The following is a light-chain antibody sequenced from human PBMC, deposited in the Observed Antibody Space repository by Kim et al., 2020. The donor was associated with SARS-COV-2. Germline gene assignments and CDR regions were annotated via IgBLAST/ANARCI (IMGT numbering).Light chain of an antibody. CDR2: DAA. CDR1: QTIAIS. J-gene: IGKJ4*01. V-gene: IGKV3-11*01. CDR3: QQRNNWPPAVT. Sequence: PGKTSAPSSRAMQTIAISFSWYQHKLGQGPLLLIYDAANGAAGIPDRFSGGGSGTDFTLPISGLEPEDFAIYYCQQRNNWPPAVTFGGATKVDIK.